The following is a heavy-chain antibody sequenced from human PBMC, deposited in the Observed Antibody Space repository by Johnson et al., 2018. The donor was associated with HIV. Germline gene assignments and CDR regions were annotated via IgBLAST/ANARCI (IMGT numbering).Heavy chain of an antibody. V-gene: IGHV3-30*04. CDR1: GFTFSSYA. D-gene: IGHD6-13*01. CDR3: ASSYSSSHDAFDI. Sequence: VQLVESGGGLVQPGGSLRLSCAASGFTFSSYAMHWVRQAPGKGLEWVAVISYDGSNKYYADSVKGRFTISRDNSKNTLYLQMNSLRAEDTAVYYCASSYSSSHDAFDIWGQGTMVTVSS. J-gene: IGHJ3*02. CDR2: ISYDGSNK.